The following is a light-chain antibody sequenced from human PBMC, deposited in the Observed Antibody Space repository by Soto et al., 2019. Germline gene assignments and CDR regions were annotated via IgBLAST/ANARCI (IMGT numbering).Light chain of an antibody. CDR3: QQYGSSPLFP. CDR1: QSVSSNY. CDR2: GAS. Sequence: EFVLTQSPGTLSLSPGERATLSCRAGQSVSSNYLAWYQQKPGQAPRLLIYGASSRATGIPDRFSGSGSGTDLTLTISRLEPEDFAVYYCQQYGSSPLFPFGPATKVAIK. J-gene: IGKJ3*01. V-gene: IGKV3-20*01.